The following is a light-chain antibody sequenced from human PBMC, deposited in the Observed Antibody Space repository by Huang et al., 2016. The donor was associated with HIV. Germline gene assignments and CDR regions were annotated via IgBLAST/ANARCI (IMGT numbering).Light chain of an antibody. CDR1: QSVNNK. V-gene: IGKV3-15*01. Sequence: EVVMTQSPVTLSVSPGERATLSCRASQSVNNKLAWFQQKPGQAPRCLIHDASIRATGIPDRVSGSGSGTEFTLTISSLQSEDFAVYYCQQYNNWPPWTFGQGTKVEIK. J-gene: IGKJ1*01. CDR2: DAS. CDR3: QQYNNWPPWT.